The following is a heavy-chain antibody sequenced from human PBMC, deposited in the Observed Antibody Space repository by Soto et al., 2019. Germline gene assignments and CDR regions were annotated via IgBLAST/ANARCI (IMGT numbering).Heavy chain of an antibody. CDR1: GCSFGTYY. D-gene: IGHD3-9*01. CDR2: MYYTGNT. Sequence: SETLSLTCTVSGCSFGTYYWSWIRQPPGKGLEWIGYMYYTGNTNYNPSLKSRVTISVDTSKNQYSLKLRSVTAADTAVYFCARYFDWPNAFDIWGQGTMVTVSS. J-gene: IGHJ3*02. CDR3: ARYFDWPNAFDI. V-gene: IGHV4-59*01.